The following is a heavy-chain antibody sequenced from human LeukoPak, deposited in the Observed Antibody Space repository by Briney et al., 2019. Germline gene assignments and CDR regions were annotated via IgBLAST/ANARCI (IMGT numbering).Heavy chain of an antibody. Sequence: LPGGSLRLSCAASGFTFSSYAMHWVRQAPGKGLEWVAVTSYDGSNKYYADSVKGRFTISRDNSKNTLYLQMNSLRAEDTAVYYCARDLRDDYYYYYYGMDVWGKGTTVTVSS. J-gene: IGHJ6*04. CDR1: GFTFSSYA. CDR3: ARDLRDDYYYYYYGMDV. D-gene: IGHD3-16*01. CDR2: TSYDGSNK. V-gene: IGHV3-30*04.